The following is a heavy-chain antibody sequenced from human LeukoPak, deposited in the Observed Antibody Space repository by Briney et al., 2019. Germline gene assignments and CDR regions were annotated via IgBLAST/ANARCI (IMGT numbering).Heavy chain of an antibody. CDR2: FYPGDSHT. D-gene: IGHD4-23*01. Sequence: GESLKISCKGSGYSFTNFWIGWVRQMPGKGLEWMGTFYPGDSHTTYSPSFQGQVTISADKSISTAYLQWTSLKASDTAIYYCIRHAYGGKEIDYWGQGTLVTVSS. J-gene: IGHJ4*02. CDR1: GYSFTNFW. V-gene: IGHV5-51*01. CDR3: IRHAYGGKEIDY.